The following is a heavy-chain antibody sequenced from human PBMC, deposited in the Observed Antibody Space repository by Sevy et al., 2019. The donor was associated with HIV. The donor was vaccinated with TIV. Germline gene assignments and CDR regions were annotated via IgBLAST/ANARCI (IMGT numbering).Heavy chain of an antibody. J-gene: IGHJ4*02. D-gene: IGHD6-13*01. V-gene: IGHV3-53*01. CDR2: IYSGGAT. Sequence: GGSLRLSCAVSGLTVSSNYMSWVRQAPGKGLEWVSLIYSGGATYYADSVNGRFTISGDDSKNTLYLQMDSLRAEDTAVYYCAGGGLDSNWCRSFDYWGRGTLVTVSS. CDR1: GLTVSSNY. CDR3: AGGGLDSNWCRSFDY.